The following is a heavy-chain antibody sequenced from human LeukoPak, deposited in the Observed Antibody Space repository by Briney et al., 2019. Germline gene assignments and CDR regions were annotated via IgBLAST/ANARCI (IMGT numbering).Heavy chain of an antibody. J-gene: IGHJ4*02. D-gene: IGHD3-22*01. V-gene: IGHV3-33*01. Sequence: GGSLRLSCAVSGFTFSSHGMHWVRQAPGKGLEWVSIIWYDGSDEYYADSVKGRFTISRDSSKNTLYLQMNSLRAEDTAVYYCARDGGYHSGGPFDYWGQGTLVTVSS. CDR1: GFTFSSHG. CDR3: ARDGGYHSGGPFDY. CDR2: IWYDGSDE.